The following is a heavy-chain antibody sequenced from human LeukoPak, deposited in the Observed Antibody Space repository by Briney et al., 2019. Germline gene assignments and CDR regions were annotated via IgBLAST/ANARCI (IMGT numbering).Heavy chain of an antibody. Sequence: ASVKVSCKASGYSFTGYYMHWVRQAPGQGLEWMGWINPNSGGTNYAQKFQGWVSMTRDTSISTAYMELSSLRSEDTAVYYCASSTVTTRGYGAFDIWGQGTMVTVSS. J-gene: IGHJ3*02. CDR1: GYSFTGYY. V-gene: IGHV1-2*04. CDR3: ASSTVTTRGYGAFDI. D-gene: IGHD4-17*01. CDR2: INPNSGGT.